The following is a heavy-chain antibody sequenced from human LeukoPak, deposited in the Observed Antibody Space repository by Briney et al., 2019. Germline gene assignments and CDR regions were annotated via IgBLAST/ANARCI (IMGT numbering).Heavy chain of an antibody. Sequence: SVKVSCTASGFTSTNFAVQWVRQARGQRLEWIGWIIVGSGATKCAQDVQERVTITRDLSTSTLYMELRSLTSEDTAVYYCAADLSNPRMGASYLDSWGQGTLVTVSS. D-gene: IGHD3-16*01. CDR1: GFTSTNFA. CDR2: IIVGSGAT. CDR3: AADLSNPRMGASYLDS. J-gene: IGHJ4*02. V-gene: IGHV1-58*01.